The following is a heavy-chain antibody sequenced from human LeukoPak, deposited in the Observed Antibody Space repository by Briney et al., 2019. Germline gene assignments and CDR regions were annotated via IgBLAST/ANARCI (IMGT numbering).Heavy chain of an antibody. CDR3: ARASKYCSSTSCYEGSDY. V-gene: IGHV3-48*02. CDR1: GFTFSSYS. D-gene: IGHD2-2*01. CDR2: ISSSSSTI. J-gene: IGHJ4*02. Sequence: GGSLRLSCAASGFTFSSYSMNSVRQAPGKGLEWVSYISSSSSTIYYADSVKGRFTISRDNAKNSLYLQMNSLRDEDTAVYYCARASKYCSSTSCYEGSDYWGQGTLVTVSS.